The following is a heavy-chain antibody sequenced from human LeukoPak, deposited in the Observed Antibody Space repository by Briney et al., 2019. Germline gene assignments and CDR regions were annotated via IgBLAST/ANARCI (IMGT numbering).Heavy chain of an antibody. J-gene: IGHJ6*02. CDR2: ISAGGITT. Sequence: GGSLRLSCEASGFIFSNYAMSWVRQAPGKGLEWVSGISAGGITTYYADSVKGRFTISRDNSNNTLYLQMNSLRAADTAVYYCAKDFSSWGPSGMDVWGQGTTVTVSS. D-gene: IGHD1-26*01. V-gene: IGHV3-23*01. CDR3: AKDFSSWGPSGMDV. CDR1: GFIFSNYA.